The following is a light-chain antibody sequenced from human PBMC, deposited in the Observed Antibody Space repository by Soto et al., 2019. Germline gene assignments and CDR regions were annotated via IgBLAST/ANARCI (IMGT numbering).Light chain of an antibody. CDR2: DAS. J-gene: IGKJ1*01. CDR1: QSVSSW. Sequence: DIQMTQSPSTLSASVGDRVTITCRASQSVSSWLAWYQRKPGKAPKLLIYDASNLESGVPSRFSGSGSGTEFTLTISSLQPDDFATYYCQQYNKYSWTFGQGTKVDIK. V-gene: IGKV1-5*01. CDR3: QQYNKYSWT.